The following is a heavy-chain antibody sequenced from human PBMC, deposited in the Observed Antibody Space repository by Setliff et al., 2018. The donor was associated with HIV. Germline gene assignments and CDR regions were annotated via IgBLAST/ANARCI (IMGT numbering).Heavy chain of an antibody. J-gene: IGHJ4*01. CDR2: IFSNDEK. CDR1: GFSLSNTRMG. CDR3: ARGLRYFDWLSPTYFDY. V-gene: IGHV2-26*01. D-gene: IGHD3-9*01. Sequence: ESGPTLVNPTETLTLTCTVSGFSLSNTRMGVSWIRQPPGKALEWLAHIFSNDEKSYSISLKSRLTISKDTSKSQVVLTMTNMDPVDTATYYCARGLRYFDWLSPTYFDYWGHGTLVTVSS.